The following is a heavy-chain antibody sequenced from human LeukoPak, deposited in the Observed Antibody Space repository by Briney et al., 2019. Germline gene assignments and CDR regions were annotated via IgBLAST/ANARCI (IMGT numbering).Heavy chain of an antibody. CDR1: GFTFDDYS. Sequence: GGSLRLSCAASGFTFDDYSMHWVRQAPGKGLEWVSGISWNSGSIGYADSVKGRFTISRDNAKNSLYLQMNSLRAEDTALYYCAKGVVVPAPNWFDPWGQGTLVTVSS. CDR3: AKGVVVPAPNWFDP. D-gene: IGHD2-2*01. CDR2: ISWNSGSI. J-gene: IGHJ5*02. V-gene: IGHV3-9*01.